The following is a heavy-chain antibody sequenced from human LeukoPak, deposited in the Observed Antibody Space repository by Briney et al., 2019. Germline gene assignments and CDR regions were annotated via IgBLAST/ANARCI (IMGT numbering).Heavy chain of an antibody. CDR2: INPNSGGT. CDR1: GYTFTGYY. Sequence: ASVKVSCKASGYTFTGYYMHWVRQAPGQGLEWMGWINPNSGGTNYAQKFQGWVTMTRDTSISTAYMELSRLRSDDMAVYYCARGRRGSYQYYFDYWGQGTLVTVSS. D-gene: IGHD1-26*01. CDR3: ARGRRGSYQYYFDY. V-gene: IGHV1-2*04. J-gene: IGHJ4*02.